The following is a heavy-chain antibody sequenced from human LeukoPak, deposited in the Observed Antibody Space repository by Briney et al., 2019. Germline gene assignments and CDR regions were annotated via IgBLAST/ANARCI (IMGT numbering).Heavy chain of an antibody. D-gene: IGHD3-22*01. CDR1: GYTLTELP. Sequence: ASVKVSCKVSGYTLTELPMHWVRQAPGKGLEWMGGFDPEDGETIYAQKFQGRVTMTEDTSTDTAYMELSSLRSEDTAVYYCATDQYYYDSSGYPRALYAFDIWGQGTMVTVSS. J-gene: IGHJ3*02. CDR2: FDPEDGET. CDR3: ATDQYYYDSSGYPRALYAFDI. V-gene: IGHV1-24*01.